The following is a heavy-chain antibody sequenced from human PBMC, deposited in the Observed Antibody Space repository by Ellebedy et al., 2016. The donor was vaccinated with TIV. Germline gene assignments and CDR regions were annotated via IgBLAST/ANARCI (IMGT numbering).Heavy chain of an antibody. D-gene: IGHD2-15*01. CDR3: ARFSRGAPFVDYLYYMDV. J-gene: IGHJ6*03. V-gene: IGHV3-21*01. Sequence: PGGSLRLSCAASGFTFSSYNMNWVRQAPGKGLEWVSSISTISDDVHHADSVKGRFTISRDNAKNSIYLQMNNLRLEDTAVYYCARFSRGAPFVDYLYYMDVWGKGTAVTVSS. CDR2: ISTISDDV. CDR1: GFTFSSYN.